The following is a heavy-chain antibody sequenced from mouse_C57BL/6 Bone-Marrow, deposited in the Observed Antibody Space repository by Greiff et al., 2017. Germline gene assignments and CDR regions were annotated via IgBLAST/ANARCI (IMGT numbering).Heavy chain of an antibody. CDR3: ARLTTVVDRFAY. D-gene: IGHD1-1*01. CDR2: ISSGGSYT. V-gene: IGHV5-6*01. CDR1: GFTFSSYG. Sequence: EVQGVESGGDLVKPGGSLKLSCAASGFTFSSYGMSWVRQTPDKRLEWVATISSGGSYTYYPDSVKGRFTISRDNAKNTLYLQMSSLKSEDTAMYYCARLTTVVDRFAYWGQGTLVTVSA. J-gene: IGHJ3*01.